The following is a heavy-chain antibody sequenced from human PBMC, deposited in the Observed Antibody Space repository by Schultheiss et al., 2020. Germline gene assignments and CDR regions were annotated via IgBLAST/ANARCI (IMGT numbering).Heavy chain of an antibody. CDR2: IYPGDSDT. CDR1: GYSFTNYW. CDR3: ARQPPGDYGAYYYYGMDV. Sequence: GGSLRLSCKGSGYSFTNYWIGWVRQMPGKGLEWMGIIYPGDSDTRYSPSFQGQVTITADKSISTAYLQWSSLKASDTAMYYCARQPPGDYGAYYYYGMDVWGQGTTGTVSS. D-gene: IGHD4-17*01. J-gene: IGHJ6*02. V-gene: IGHV5-51*01.